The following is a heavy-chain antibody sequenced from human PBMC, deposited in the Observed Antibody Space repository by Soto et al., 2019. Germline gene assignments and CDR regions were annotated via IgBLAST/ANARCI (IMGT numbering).Heavy chain of an antibody. CDR3: ARVSDDSSGYYYYYYGMDV. CDR1: GGSISSYY. D-gene: IGHD3-22*01. V-gene: IGHV4-59*01. Sequence: SETLSLTCTVSGGSISSYYWSWIRQPPGKGLEWIGYTYYSGSTNYNPSLKSRVTISVDTSKNQFSLKLSSVTAADTAVYYCARVSDDSSGYYYYYYGMDVWGQGTTVTVSS. J-gene: IGHJ6*02. CDR2: TYYSGST.